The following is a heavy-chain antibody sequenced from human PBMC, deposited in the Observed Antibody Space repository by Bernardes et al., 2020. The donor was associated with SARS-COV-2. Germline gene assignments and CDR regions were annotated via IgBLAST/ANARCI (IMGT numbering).Heavy chain of an antibody. V-gene: IGHV3-53*01. CDR2: MYSGGNA. J-gene: IGHJ2*01. CDR1: GFAVSTNY. Sequence: SLSLSCVASGFAVSTNYMTWVRQAPGKGLEWVSVMYSGGNADYTDSVKGRFTVSRDDSKNTLFLQMNSLRAEDTAVYYCSGDLLSWGTDYGDYVRDGYFHVWGRGTLVTLAS. D-gene: IGHD4-17*01. CDR3: SGDLLSWGTDYGDYVRDGYFHV.